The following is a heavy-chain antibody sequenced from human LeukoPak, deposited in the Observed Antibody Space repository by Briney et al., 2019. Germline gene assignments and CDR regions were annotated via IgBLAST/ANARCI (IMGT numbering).Heavy chain of an antibody. CDR3: ARELMGLTMIVVVNPIDY. D-gene: IGHD3-22*01. CDR1: GFTFSSYG. CDR2: ISYDGSNK. V-gene: IGHV3-30*03. J-gene: IGHJ4*02. Sequence: PGRSLRLSCAASGFTFSSYGMHWVRQAPGKGLEWVAVISYDGSNKYYADSVKGRFTISRDNAKNSLHLQMNSLRAEDTAVYYCARELMGLTMIVVVNPIDYWGQGTLVTVSS.